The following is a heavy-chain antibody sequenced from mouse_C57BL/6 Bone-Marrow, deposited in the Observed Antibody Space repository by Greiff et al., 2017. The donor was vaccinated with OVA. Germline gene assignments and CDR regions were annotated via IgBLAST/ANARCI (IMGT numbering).Heavy chain of an antibody. CDR2: IYPGSGNT. J-gene: IGHJ2*01. CDR3: ARSGLLIDY. D-gene: IGHD2-1*01. CDR1: GYTFTDYY. Sequence: VQGVESGAELVRPGASVKLSCKASGYTFTDYYINWVKQRPGQGLEWIARIYPGSGNTYYNEKFKGKATLTAEKSSSNAYMQLSRLTSEDAAVYFCARSGLLIDYWGQGTTLTVSS. V-gene: IGHV1-76*01.